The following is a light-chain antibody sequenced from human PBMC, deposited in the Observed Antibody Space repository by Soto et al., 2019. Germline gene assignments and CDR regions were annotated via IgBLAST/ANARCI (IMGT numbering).Light chain of an antibody. CDR3: QQYNSYRWT. V-gene: IGKV1-5*01. J-gene: IGKJ1*01. CDR2: DAS. Sequence: DIQMTQSPSTLSASVGDRVTITCRASQIISSWLAWYQQKPGKAPKLLIYDASSLESGVPSRFSGSGSGTEFTLTISSLQPDDFATYYCQQYNSYRWTFGQGTKVEIK. CDR1: QIISSW.